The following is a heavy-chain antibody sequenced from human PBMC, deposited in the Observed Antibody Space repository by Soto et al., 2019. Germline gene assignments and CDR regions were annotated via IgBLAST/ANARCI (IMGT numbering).Heavy chain of an antibody. J-gene: IGHJ6*02. V-gene: IGHV3-53*01. CDR2: IYGGLTT. Sequence: GGSLRLSCAVSGFTVSSTYMTWVRQAPGKGLEWVSVIYGGLTTSYADSVKGRFTISRDNSKNTLFLQMNSLRVEDTAVYYCARDRIEAAGTPRFNYYYGMDVWGRGTTVTVSS. CDR1: GFTVSSTY. D-gene: IGHD6-13*01. CDR3: ARDRIEAAGTPRFNYYYGMDV.